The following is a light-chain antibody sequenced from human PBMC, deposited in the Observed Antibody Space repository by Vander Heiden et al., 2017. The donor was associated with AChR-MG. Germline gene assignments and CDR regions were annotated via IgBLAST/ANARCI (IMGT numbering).Light chain of an antibody. CDR2: AAS. V-gene: IGKV3-20*01. Sequence: EIVLTQSPGTLSLSPGERVTLSCRASQSVSSSYLAWYQQKPGQAPRLLIYAASSRANGIPDRFSGSGSGTDFTLTISRREPEDFAVYYWHQDGSPGTFGGGTKVEIK. J-gene: IGKJ4*01. CDR1: QSVSSSY. CDR3: HQDGSPGT.